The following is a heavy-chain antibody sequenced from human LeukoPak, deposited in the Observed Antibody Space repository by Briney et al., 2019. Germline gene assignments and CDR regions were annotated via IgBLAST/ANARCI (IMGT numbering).Heavy chain of an antibody. V-gene: IGHV4-39*07. CDR3: ARESGSSVRQTDY. D-gene: IGHD1-26*01. Sequence: PSETLSFTCTVSGGSISSSSYYWGWIRQPPGKGLEWIGSIYYSGSTYYNPSLKSRVTISVDTSKNQFSLKLSSVTAADTAVYYCARESGSSVRQTDYWGQGTLVTVSS. CDR2: IYYSGST. CDR1: GGSISSSSYY. J-gene: IGHJ4*02.